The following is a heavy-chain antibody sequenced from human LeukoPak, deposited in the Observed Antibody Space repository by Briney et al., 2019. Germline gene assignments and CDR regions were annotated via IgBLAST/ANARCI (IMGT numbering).Heavy chain of an antibody. CDR2: INPNSGGT. CDR1: GYTFTGYY. V-gene: IGHV1-2*02. Sequence: ASVKVSCKASGYTFTGYYMHWVRQAPGQGLEWMGWINPNSGGTNYAQKFQGRVTMTRDTSISTAYMELSRLRSDDTAVYYCARDSIFGVVPLYNWFDPWGQGTLVTVSS. D-gene: IGHD3-3*01. CDR3: ARDSIFGVVPLYNWFDP. J-gene: IGHJ5*02.